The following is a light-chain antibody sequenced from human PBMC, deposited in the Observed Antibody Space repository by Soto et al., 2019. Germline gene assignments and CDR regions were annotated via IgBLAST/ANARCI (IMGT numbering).Light chain of an antibody. CDR2: GAS. CDR3: QQYNNWPWT. CDR1: QSVSSSY. Sequence: EMVLPPSPGTLSLSPGAQGQLSCRASQSVSSSYLAWYQQKPGQAPRLLIYGASSRATGIPDRFSGSGSGTDFTLTISRLEPEEFAVYYCQQYNNWPWTVGQGTKVDIK. V-gene: IGKV3-20*01. J-gene: IGKJ1*01.